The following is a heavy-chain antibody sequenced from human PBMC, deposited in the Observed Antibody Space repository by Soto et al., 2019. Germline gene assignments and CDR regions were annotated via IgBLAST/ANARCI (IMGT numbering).Heavy chain of an antibody. Sequence: GSLRLSGAVSGFTLSSYSMNWVRQAPGKGLEWVSSISSSSSYIYYGDSVKGRFTISRDNAKNSLYLQMNSLRAEDTATYYWARVHYYDSSGFYLWGQGTLVTVSS. V-gene: IGHV3-21*01. CDR1: GFTLSSYS. CDR2: ISSSSSYI. CDR3: ARVHYYDSSGFYL. D-gene: IGHD3-22*01. J-gene: IGHJ4*02.